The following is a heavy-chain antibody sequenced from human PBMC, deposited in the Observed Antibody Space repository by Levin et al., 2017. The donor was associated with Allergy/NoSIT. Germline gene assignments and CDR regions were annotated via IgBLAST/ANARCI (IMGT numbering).Heavy chain of an antibody. D-gene: IGHD3-3*01. Sequence: ASVKVSCKASGYTFTSYDINWVRQATGQGLEWMGWMNPNSGNTGYAQKFQGRVTMTRNTSISTAYMELSSLRSEDTAVYYCARGLFGISSNRYYDFWSGYFPQYYYYGMDVWGQGTTVTVSS. CDR1: GYTFTSYD. J-gene: IGHJ6*02. CDR2: MNPNSGNT. V-gene: IGHV1-8*01. CDR3: ARGLFGISSNRYYDFWSGYFPQYYYYGMDV.